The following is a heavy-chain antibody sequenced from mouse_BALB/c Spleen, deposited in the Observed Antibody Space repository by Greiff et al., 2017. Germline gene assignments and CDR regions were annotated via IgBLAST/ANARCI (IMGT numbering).Heavy chain of an antibody. CDR3: TRQILRYLYAMDY. CDR2: IDPETGGT. CDR1: GYTFTDYE. D-gene: IGHD1-1*01. J-gene: IGHJ4*01. V-gene: IGHV1-15*01. Sequence: QVQLQQSGAELVRPGASVTLSCKASGYTFTDYEMHWVKQTPVHGLEWIGAIDPETGGTAYNQKFKGKATLTADKSSSTAYMELRSLTSEDSAVYYCTRQILRYLYAMDYWGQGTSVTVSS.